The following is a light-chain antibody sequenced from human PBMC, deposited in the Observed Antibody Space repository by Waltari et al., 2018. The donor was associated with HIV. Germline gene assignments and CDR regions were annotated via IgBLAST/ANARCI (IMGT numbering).Light chain of an antibody. CDR1: ISDIGSYNL. CDR2: EVS. Sequence: QSALTQPASVSGSPGQSITISCTGTISDIGSYNLVSWYQQYPGRAPKLIIYEVSKRPSGVSDHFSGSKSGNRASLTVAGLKVEDEADYYCCSYAGGRVFVLFGGGTRLTV. V-gene: IGLV2-23*02. J-gene: IGLJ2*01. CDR3: CSYAGGRVFVL.